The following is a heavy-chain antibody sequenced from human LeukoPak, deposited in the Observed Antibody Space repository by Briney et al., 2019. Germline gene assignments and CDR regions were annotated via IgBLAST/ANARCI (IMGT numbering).Heavy chain of an antibody. CDR3: ARLMWDIVVVPAASPDPAGYGMDV. D-gene: IGHD2-2*01. CDR1: GSSFTSYW. J-gene: IGHJ6*02. V-gene: IGHV5-51*01. Sequence: GASLKISCKGSGSSFTSYWIGWVRQMPGKGLEWMGIIYPGDSDTRYSPSFQGQVTISADKSISTAYLQWSSLKASDTAMYYCARLMWDIVVVPAASPDPAGYGMDVWGQGTTVTVSS. CDR2: IYPGDSDT.